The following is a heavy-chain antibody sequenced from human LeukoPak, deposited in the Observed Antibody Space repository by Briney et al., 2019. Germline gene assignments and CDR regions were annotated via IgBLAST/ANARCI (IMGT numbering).Heavy chain of an antibody. CDR1: GFTVSNNY. V-gene: IGHV3-66*01. J-gene: IGHJ4*02. Sequence: GGSLRLSCATSGFTVSNNYMSWVRQAPGKGLDWVSTIYRSGTPHYADSVKGRFTISRDNSKNTLYLQMNSLRAEDTAVYYCAKIGYSAVVFDYWGQGTLVTVSS. CDR3: AKIGYSAVVFDY. D-gene: IGHD2-15*01. CDR2: IYRSGTP.